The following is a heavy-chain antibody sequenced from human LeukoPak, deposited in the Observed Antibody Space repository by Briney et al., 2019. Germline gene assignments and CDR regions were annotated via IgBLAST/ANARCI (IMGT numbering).Heavy chain of an antibody. D-gene: IGHD7-27*01. Sequence: TGGSLRLSCAASGFTVSSNYMSWVRQAPGKGLEWVSVIYSGGSTYYADSVKGRFTISRDNSKNTLFLQMNSLRAEDTAVYYCARETTNWAYFDYWGQGTLVTVSS. J-gene: IGHJ4*02. CDR2: IYSGGST. CDR3: ARETTNWAYFDY. CDR1: GFTVSSNY. V-gene: IGHV3-53*01.